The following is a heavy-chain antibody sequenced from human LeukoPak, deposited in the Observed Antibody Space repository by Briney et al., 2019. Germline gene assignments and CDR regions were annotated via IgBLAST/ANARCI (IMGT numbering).Heavy chain of an antibody. V-gene: IGHV3-7*01. J-gene: IGHJ4*02. D-gene: IGHD5-18*01. CDR3: ARGYTAPDY. Sequence: GSLRLSCGASGFTLSSYWTSWVRQAPGKGLEWVANIKQDGSEKLYVDSVKGRFTISRDNAKNSLYLQMNSLRAEDTAVYYCARGYTAPDYWGQGTLVTVSS. CDR2: IKQDGSEK. CDR1: GFTLSSYW.